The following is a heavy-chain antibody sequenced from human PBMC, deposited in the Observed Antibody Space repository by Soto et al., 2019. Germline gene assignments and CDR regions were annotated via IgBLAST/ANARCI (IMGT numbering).Heavy chain of an antibody. D-gene: IGHD1-1*01. J-gene: IGHJ2*01. CDR2: IYQSGST. CDR3: ARAGTSTWYFDL. V-gene: IGHV4-59*01. CDR1: VDSISTYY. Sequence: QVQLQESGPGLVKPSETLSLNCSVSVDSISTYYWNWIRQPPGGGLEWIGHIYQSGSTNYNPSLQSRVTISVDTSKNHFSLKLSSVTAADTAVYYCARAGTSTWYFDLWGRGTLVTVSS.